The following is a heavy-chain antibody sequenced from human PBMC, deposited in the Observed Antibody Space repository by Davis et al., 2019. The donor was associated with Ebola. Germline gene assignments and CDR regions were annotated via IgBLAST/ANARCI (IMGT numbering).Heavy chain of an antibody. J-gene: IGHJ3*02. CDR2: INAGNGNT. V-gene: IGHV1-3*01. Sequence: ASVKVSCKASGYTFTSYAMHWVRQAPGQRLEWMGWINAGNGNTKYSQKFQGRVTITRDTSASTAYMELSSLRSEDTAVYYCARGGVRYYDSSGYYSLDDAFDIWGQGTMVTVSS. CDR1: GYTFTSYA. D-gene: IGHD3-22*01. CDR3: ARGGVRYYDSSGYYSLDDAFDI.